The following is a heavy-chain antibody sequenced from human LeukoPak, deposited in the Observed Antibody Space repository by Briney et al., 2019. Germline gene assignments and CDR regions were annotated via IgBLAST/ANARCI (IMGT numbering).Heavy chain of an antibody. Sequence: HGESLKISCKGSGYSFTSYWIGWVRQMPGKGLEWMGIIYPGDSDTRYSPSFQGQVTISADKSISTAYLQWSSLKASDTAMYYCARLNLPYCSSSSDCSIWGQGTLVTVSS. CDR3: ARLNLPYCSSSSDCSI. CDR2: IYPGDSDT. D-gene: IGHD6-6*01. J-gene: IGHJ4*02. V-gene: IGHV5-51*01. CDR1: GYSFTSYW.